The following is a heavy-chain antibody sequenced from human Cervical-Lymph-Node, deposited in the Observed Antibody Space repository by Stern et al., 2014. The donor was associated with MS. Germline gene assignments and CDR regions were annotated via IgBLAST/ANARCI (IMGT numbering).Heavy chain of an antibody. Sequence: QVQLVQSGGGVVQPGRSLRLSCAASGFTFSSYGMHWVRQAPGKGLEWVAVISYDGSNKYYADSVKGRFTISRDNSKNTLYLQMNSLRAEDTAVYYCAKDPRGYSYGHFDYWGQGTLVTVSS. CDR1: GFTFSSYG. J-gene: IGHJ4*02. CDR3: AKDPRGYSYGHFDY. D-gene: IGHD5-18*01. V-gene: IGHV3-30*18. CDR2: ISYDGSNK.